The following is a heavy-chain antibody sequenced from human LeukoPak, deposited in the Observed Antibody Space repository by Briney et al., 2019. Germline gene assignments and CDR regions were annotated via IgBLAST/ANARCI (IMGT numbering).Heavy chain of an antibody. V-gene: IGHV3-21*06. CDR3: ATGSAPWLYCSSISCNGGVFEY. CDR1: GFTFSSYT. D-gene: IGHD2-2*01. CDR2: ISSNGNYI. Sequence: PGGSLRLSCAASGFTFSSYTMNWVRQAPGKGLEWVSSISSNGNYIYYADSVKGRFTISRDNAKNSLYLHMNSLRAEDTAVYYCATGSAPWLYCSSISCNGGVFEYWGQGTLVTVSS. J-gene: IGHJ4*02.